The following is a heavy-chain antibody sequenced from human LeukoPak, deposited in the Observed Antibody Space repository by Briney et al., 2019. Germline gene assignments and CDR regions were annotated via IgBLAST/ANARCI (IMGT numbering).Heavy chain of an antibody. CDR1: GDSISPYY. D-gene: IGHD3-22*01. J-gene: IGHJ4*02. CDR2: IYYSGST. CDR3: ASNYDSSGYYPSPFDY. Sequence: SETLSLTCSVSGDSISPYYWSWIRQPPGKGLEWIGYIYYSGSTNYNPSLKSRVTISVDTSKNQFSLKLSSVTAADTAVYYCASNYDSSGYYPSPFDYWGQGTLVTVSS. V-gene: IGHV4-59*01.